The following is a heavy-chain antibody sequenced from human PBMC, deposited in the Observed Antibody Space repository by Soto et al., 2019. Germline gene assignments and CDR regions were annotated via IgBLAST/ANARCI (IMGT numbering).Heavy chain of an antibody. CDR3: ARQRAWYGEWAFDV. CDR2: INHSGST. CDR1: GGSISSSTYY. V-gene: IGHV4-39*01. J-gene: IGHJ3*01. D-gene: IGHD3-10*01. Sequence: QLQVQESGPGLVKPSETLSLTCTVSGGSISSSTYYWGWIRQPPGKGLEWIGSINHSGSTFYNPSLKSRATMSVDTSMNQFSLNLRSVTTADTAVYYCARQRAWYGEWAFDVWGQGTLVTVSS.